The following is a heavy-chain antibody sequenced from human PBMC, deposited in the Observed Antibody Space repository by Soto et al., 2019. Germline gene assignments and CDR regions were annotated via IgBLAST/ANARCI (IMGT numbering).Heavy chain of an antibody. CDR3: ARAYDFWSGYYAPGY. Sequence: PGGSVIICSGPSGFNFIIQVINWVLPAQVKGLEWVSSISSSSSYIYYADSVKGRFTISRDNAKNSLYLQMNSLRAEDTAVYYCARAYDFWSGYYAPGYWGQVTLVTVS. J-gene: IGHJ4*02. V-gene: IGHV3-21*01. D-gene: IGHD3-3*01. CDR1: GFNFIIQV. CDR2: ISSSSSYI.